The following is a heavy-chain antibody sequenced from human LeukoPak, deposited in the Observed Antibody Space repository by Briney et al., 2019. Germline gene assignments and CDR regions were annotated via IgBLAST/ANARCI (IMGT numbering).Heavy chain of an antibody. CDR3: ARSLNLNHYMDV. CDR2: ISAYNGDT. J-gene: IGHJ6*03. V-gene: IGHV1-18*01. Sequence: RASVKVSCKASGYNFNNYGMSWVRQAPGQGLEWMGWISAYNGDTNYAQKIQDRVTMTTDTSTNTASMELRSLRSDDTAVYYCARSLNLNHYMDVWGKGTTVTVSS. CDR1: GYNFNNYG. D-gene: IGHD1-20*01.